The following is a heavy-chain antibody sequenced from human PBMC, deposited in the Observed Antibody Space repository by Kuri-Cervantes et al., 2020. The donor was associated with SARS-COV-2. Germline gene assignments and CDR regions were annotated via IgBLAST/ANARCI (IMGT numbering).Heavy chain of an antibody. D-gene: IGHD3-3*01. J-gene: IGHJ4*02. Sequence: GSLRLSCAASGFTFSSYWMSWVRQPPGKGLEWIGYIYYSGSTNYNPSLKSRVTISVDTSKNQFSLKLSSVTAADTAVYYCARVKTIFGVAPFDYWGQGTLVTVSS. V-gene: IGHV4-59*12. CDR1: GFTFSSYW. CDR2: IYYSGST. CDR3: ARVKTIFGVAPFDY.